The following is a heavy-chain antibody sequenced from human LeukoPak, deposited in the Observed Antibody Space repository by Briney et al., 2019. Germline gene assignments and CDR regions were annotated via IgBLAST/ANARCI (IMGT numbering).Heavy chain of an antibody. D-gene: IGHD1-1*01. CDR3: ARRRFTSTGTTTNWFDP. V-gene: IGHV1-18*01. Sequence: GASVKVSCKASGYTFTSYGISWVRQAPGQGLEWMGWISAYNGNTNYAQKFQGRVTMTRNTSISTAYMELSSLRSEDTAVYYCARRRFTSTGTTTNWFDPWGQGTLVTVSS. CDR1: GYTFTSYG. J-gene: IGHJ5*02. CDR2: ISAYNGNT.